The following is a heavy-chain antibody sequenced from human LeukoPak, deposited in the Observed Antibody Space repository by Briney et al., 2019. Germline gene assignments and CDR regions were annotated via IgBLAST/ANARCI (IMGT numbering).Heavy chain of an antibody. CDR1: GYTFTSYG. CDR2: MNPNSGNT. Sequence: GASVKVSCKASGYTFTSYGINWVRQATGQGLEWMGWMNPNSGNTGYAQKFQGRVTITRNTSISTAYMELSSLRSEDTAVYYCARAQAYDFWSGSYYMDVWGKGTTVTVSS. J-gene: IGHJ6*03. D-gene: IGHD3-3*01. V-gene: IGHV1-8*03. CDR3: ARAQAYDFWSGSYYMDV.